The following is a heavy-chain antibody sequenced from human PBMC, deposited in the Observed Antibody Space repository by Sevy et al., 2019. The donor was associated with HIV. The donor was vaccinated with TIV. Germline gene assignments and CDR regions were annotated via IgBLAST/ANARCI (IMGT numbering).Heavy chain of an antibody. CDR2: IWYDGRTK. V-gene: IGHV3-33*01. Sequence: GGSLRLSCSASGFTFRSFSTHWVRQAPGKGLEWVAAIWYDGRTKQYADSVKGRFTISRDNSKSMLNLEMNSLRAEDTALYFCARDSARVIVPTAGFDSWGQGTVVTVSS. J-gene: IGHJ5*01. CDR1: GFTFRSFS. CDR3: ARDSARVIVPTAGFDS. D-gene: IGHD1-1*01.